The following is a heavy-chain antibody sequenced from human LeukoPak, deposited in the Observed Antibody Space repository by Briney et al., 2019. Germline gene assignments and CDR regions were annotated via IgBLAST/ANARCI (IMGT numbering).Heavy chain of an antibody. Sequence: GGSLRLSCAASGFTFSSYAMSWVRQAPGKGLEWVSTVSGSGGNTYYTDSVKGRFTISRDNSKNTLYLQMNSLRAEDTAVYYCTRDPRRLDYWGQGTLVTVSS. J-gene: IGHJ4*02. CDR1: GFTFSSYA. CDR3: TRDPRRLDY. CDR2: VSGSGGNT. V-gene: IGHV3-23*01.